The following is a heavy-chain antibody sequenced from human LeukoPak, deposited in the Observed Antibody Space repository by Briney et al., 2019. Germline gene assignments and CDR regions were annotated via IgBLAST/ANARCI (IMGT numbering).Heavy chain of an antibody. J-gene: IGHJ5*02. CDR1: GFTFSGYE. V-gene: IGHV3-21*01. CDR2: ISSSSSYI. D-gene: IGHD2-15*01. CDR3: ARIVVVAATLNDDWFDP. Sequence: GGSLRLSCAASGFTFSGYEMNWVRQAPGKGLEWVSSISSSSSYIYYADSVKGRFTISRDNAKNSLYLQMNSLRAEDTAVYYCARIVVVAATLNDDWFDPWGQGTLVTVSS.